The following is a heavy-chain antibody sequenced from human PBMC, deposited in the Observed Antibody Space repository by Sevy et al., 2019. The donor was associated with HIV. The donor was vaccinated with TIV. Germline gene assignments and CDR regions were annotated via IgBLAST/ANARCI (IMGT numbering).Heavy chain of an antibody. CDR1: GYSFTAYW. CDR2: IYPCDSEN. CDR3: ARSTGLKVGFYFGTLDV. Sequence: GESLKISCKGFGYSFTAYWIDWVRQVPGKGLEWMGTIYPCDSENRYSPSVQGQVTISADKSPTTAYLQWSSVKASDNAVYYCARSTGLKVGFYFGTLDVWGQGTTVTVSS. J-gene: IGHJ6*02. V-gene: IGHV5-51*01. D-gene: IGHD1-26*01.